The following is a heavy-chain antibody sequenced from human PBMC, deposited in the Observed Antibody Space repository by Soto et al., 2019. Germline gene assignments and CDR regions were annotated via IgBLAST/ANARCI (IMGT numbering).Heavy chain of an antibody. D-gene: IGHD3-10*01. J-gene: IGHJ6*02. V-gene: IGHV4-34*01. CDR3: ARVPYYYGSGSARYYYRMDV. Sequence: SETLSLTCAVYGGSFSGYYWSWIRQPPGKGLEWIGEINNSGSTNYNASLKSRVTISVDTSKDQFSLKLSSVTAADTAVYYCARVPYYYGSGSARYYYRMDVWGQGTTVTVSS. CDR1: GGSFSGYY. CDR2: INNSGST.